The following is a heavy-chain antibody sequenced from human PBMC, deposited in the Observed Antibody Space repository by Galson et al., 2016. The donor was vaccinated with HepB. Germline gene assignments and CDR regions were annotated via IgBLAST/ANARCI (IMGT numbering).Heavy chain of an antibody. CDR3: ARDPRKIRYQLLEIYYYYYAMDV. CDR1: GYTFTTYG. V-gene: IGHV1-18*01. D-gene: IGHD2-2*01. Sequence: SVKVSCKASGYTFTTYGISWVRQAPGQGLEWMGWISAYNGNTNYAQKLQGRVTMTTDTPTSTAYRELRSLRSADTAVYYCARDPRKIRYQLLEIYYYYYAMDVWGQGTTVTVSS. CDR2: ISAYNGNT. J-gene: IGHJ6*02.